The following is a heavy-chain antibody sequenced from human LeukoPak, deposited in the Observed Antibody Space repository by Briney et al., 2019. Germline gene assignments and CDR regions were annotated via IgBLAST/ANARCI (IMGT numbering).Heavy chain of an antibody. D-gene: IGHD1-1*01. CDR3: ARVDNWNDGDKLFDY. V-gene: IGHV3-20*04. J-gene: IGHJ4*02. Sequence: PGGSLRLSCAASGFTFDDNGMSWVRQAPGKGLEWVSGINWNGGSTGYADSVKGRFTISRDNAKNSLYLQMNSLRAEDTALYYCARVDNWNDGDKLFDYWGQGTLVTVSS. CDR2: INWNGGST. CDR1: GFTFDDNG.